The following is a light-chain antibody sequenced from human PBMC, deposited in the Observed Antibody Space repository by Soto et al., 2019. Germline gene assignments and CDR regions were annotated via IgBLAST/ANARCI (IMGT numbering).Light chain of an antibody. CDR2: SNN. V-gene: IGLV1-44*01. J-gene: IGLJ1*01. CDR3: AAWDDSLNGLYV. CDR1: SSNIGSYT. Sequence: QSVLTQPPSASGTTGQRITISCSGSSSNIGSYTVNWYQHLPGTAPRLLMYSNNQRPSGVPDRFSGSKSGTSASLAISGVLSEDEADYYCAAWDDSLNGLYVFGTGTKVT.